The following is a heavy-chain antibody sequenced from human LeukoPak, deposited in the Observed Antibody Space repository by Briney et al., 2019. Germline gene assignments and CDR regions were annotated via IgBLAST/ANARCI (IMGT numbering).Heavy chain of an antibody. V-gene: IGHV3-30*18. CDR1: GFTFSSYG. J-gene: IGHJ4*02. CDR2: ISYDGSNK. CDR3: AQDRYYDSSGINGG. D-gene: IGHD3-22*01. Sequence: GGSLRLSCAASGFTFSSYGMHWVRQAPGKGLEWVAVISYDGSNKYYADSEKGRFTISRDNSKNTLYLQMNSLRAEDTAVYYCAQDRYYDSSGINGGWGQGTLVTVAS.